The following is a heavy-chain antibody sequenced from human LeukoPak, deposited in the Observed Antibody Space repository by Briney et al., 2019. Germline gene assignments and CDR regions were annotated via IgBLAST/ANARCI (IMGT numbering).Heavy chain of an antibody. CDR1: GSISGYY. CDR3: ARQKCTSASCLTKNAFDI. D-gene: IGHD2-2*01. Sequence: PSETLCLTCTVSGSISGYYWSWIRQPPGKGLEWIGYIYTSGSTNYNPSLESRVTISVDTSKNQFSLDLSSVTAADTAVYYCARQKCTSASCLTKNAFDIRGQGTMVTVSS. V-gene: IGHV4-4*09. CDR2: IYTSGST. J-gene: IGHJ3*02.